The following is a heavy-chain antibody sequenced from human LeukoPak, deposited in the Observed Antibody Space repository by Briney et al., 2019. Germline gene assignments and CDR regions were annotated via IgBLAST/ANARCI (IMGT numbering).Heavy chain of an antibody. CDR3: ARDAHTDARGDSSSLDV. V-gene: IGHV3-11*01. CDR1: GFTFSDYY. Sequence: GGSLRLSCAASGFTFSDYYMSWLRQAPGKGLEWVSYISSSGSTIYYADSVKGRFTISRDNAKNSLYLQMNSLRAEDTAVYYCARDAHTDARGDSSSLDVWGKGTTVTVSS. D-gene: IGHD6-6*01. J-gene: IGHJ6*04. CDR2: ISSSGSTI.